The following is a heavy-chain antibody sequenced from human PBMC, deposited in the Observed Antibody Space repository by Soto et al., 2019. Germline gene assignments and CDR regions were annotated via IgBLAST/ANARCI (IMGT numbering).Heavy chain of an antibody. J-gene: IGHJ4*02. CDR3: ARGSSNWAYYFDF. V-gene: IGHV3-48*02. Sequence: EVHLVESGGGLVQPGGSLRLSCAASGFTFSSYSLNWVRQAPGKGLEWVSYITSRGTTVYYAVSVRGRFTISRDNTKNSLYLQMNSLRDDDPAVYYCARGSSNWAYYFDFWGQGTLVTVSS. CDR1: GFTFSSYS. D-gene: IGHD6-13*01. CDR2: ITSRGTTV.